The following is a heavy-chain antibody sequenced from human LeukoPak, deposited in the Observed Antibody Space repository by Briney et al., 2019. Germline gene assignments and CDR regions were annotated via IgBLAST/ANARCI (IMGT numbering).Heavy chain of an antibody. CDR3: AKESLWFGEGYDY. D-gene: IGHD3-10*01. V-gene: IGHV3-48*03. Sequence: GGSLRLSCAASGFTFSSYEMNWVRQAPGKGLEWVSYISSSGSTIYYADSVKGRFTISRDNAKNSLYLQMNSLRAEDTAVYYCAKESLWFGEGYDYWGQGTLVTVSS. J-gene: IGHJ4*02. CDR2: ISSSGSTI. CDR1: GFTFSSYE.